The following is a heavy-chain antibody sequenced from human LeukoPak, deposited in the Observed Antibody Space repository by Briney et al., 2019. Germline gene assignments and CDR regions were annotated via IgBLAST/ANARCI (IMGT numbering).Heavy chain of an antibody. Sequence: SGTLSLTCAVSGGSFSSGDCYWVWLRQPPGKGLEWIGYIYYSGSTYYNPSLNSRVTISNNTSNNQFSLRKNLVTDADTAVYFYSRRLKSSTLYFDLWGRGTLVTVSS. CDR2: IYYSGST. D-gene: IGHD2-2*01. CDR3: SRRLKSSTLYFDL. CDR1: GGSFSSGDCY. V-gene: IGHV4-30-4*01. J-gene: IGHJ2*01.